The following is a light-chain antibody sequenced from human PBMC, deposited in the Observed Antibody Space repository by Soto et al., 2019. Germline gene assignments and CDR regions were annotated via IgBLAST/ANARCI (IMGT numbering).Light chain of an antibody. CDR2: DSS. V-gene: IGKV3-11*02. J-gene: IGKJ2*01. Sequence: EMVLTQSPATLSLSPGDRATLSCRASQSVGRYLAWYQQRPGQAPRLLIYDSSNRVTGIPARFSGNGSGRDFTLTISSLEPEDFAVYYCQQSYKTPHTFGQGTKLETK. CDR1: QSVGRY. CDR3: QQSYKTPHT.